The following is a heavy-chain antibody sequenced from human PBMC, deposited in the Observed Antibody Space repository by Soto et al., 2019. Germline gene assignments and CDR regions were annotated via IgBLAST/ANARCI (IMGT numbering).Heavy chain of an antibody. D-gene: IGHD5-12*01. CDR1: GYTFTNYE. V-gene: IGHV1-46*01. CDR3: AGDRRDGYNTFDY. J-gene: IGHJ4*02. Sequence: ASVKVACKASGYTFTNYEMYWVRQAPGQGLEWMGIISPSDDSTTYAQKFQGRVTMTRDTSTSTVYMELSSLRSEDTAVYYCAGDRRDGYNTFDYWGQGTLVTVSS. CDR2: ISPSDDST.